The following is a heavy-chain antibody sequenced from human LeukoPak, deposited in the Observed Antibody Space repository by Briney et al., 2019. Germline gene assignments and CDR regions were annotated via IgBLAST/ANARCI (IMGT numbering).Heavy chain of an antibody. J-gene: IGHJ6*02. V-gene: IGHV3-64D*09. CDR3: VKSPSDGLDV. Sequence: GGSLRLSCSASGFTFSTYPMHWVRQAPGKGLEYVSTIFANGDITSYAASVKGRFTTSRDNSKNTLYLQMSSLRPEDTAVYYCVKSPSDGLDVWGHGATVTVSS. CDR2: IFANGDIT. CDR1: GFTFSTYP.